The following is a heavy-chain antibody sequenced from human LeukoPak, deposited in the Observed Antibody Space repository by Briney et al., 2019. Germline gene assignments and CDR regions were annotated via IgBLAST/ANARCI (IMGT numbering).Heavy chain of an antibody. J-gene: IGHJ4*02. CDR2: INHSGST. CDR3: ARQSRRGTNSLIDY. D-gene: IGHD1-1*01. V-gene: IGHV4-34*01. CDR1: GGSFSGYY. Sequence: SETLSLTCAVYGGSFSGYYWSWIRQPPGKGLEWIGEINHSGSTNYNPSLKSRVTISVDMSKNQFSLKLSSVTAADTAVYYCARQSRRGTNSLIDYWGQGTLVTVSS.